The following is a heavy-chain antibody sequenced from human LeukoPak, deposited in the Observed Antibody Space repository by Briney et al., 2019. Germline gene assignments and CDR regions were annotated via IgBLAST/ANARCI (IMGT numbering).Heavy chain of an antibody. D-gene: IGHD4-11*01. V-gene: IGHV3-11*01. CDR2: ISSSGSTI. CDR1: GFTFSDYY. J-gene: IGHJ5*02. CDR3: AKGDTVTGCWFDP. Sequence: GGSLRLSCAASGFTFSDYYMSWIRQAPGKGLEWVSYISSSGSTIYYADSVKGRFTISRDNSKNSLYLQMNSLRTEDTALYYCAKGDTVTGCWFDPWGQGTLVTVSS.